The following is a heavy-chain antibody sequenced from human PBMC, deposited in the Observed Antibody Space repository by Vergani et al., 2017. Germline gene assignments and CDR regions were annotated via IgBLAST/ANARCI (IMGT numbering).Heavy chain of an antibody. Sequence: EVQLLESGGGLVQPGGSLRLSCAASGFTFSTYAMSWVRQAPGKGLEWVSAISGSGGSTYYADSVKGRFTISRDNSKNTLYLQMNSLGAEDTAVYYCASSVDDWNDLGYWGQGTLVTVSS. J-gene: IGHJ4*02. V-gene: IGHV3-23*01. CDR2: ISGSGGST. CDR1: GFTFSTYA. D-gene: IGHD1-1*01. CDR3: ASSVDDWNDLGY.